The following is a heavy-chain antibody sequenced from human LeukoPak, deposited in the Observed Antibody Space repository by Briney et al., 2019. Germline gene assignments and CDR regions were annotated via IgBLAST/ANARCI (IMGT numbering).Heavy chain of an antibody. Sequence: SATLSLTCAVYGGSFSGYYWSWIRQSPGKGLEWIGHIYYSGSTNYNPSLKSRVTISVDTSKNQFSLKLRSVTAADTAVYYCAAESERWLVQSWGQGTLVTVSS. CDR3: AAESERWLVQS. D-gene: IGHD6-19*01. CDR2: IYYSGST. J-gene: IGHJ4*02. V-gene: IGHV4-59*08. CDR1: GGSFSGYY.